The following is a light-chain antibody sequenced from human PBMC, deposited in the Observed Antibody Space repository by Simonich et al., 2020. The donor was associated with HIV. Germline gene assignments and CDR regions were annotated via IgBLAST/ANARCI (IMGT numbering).Light chain of an antibody. CDR2: AAS. J-gene: IGKJ3*01. CDR3: QQLNSYPPFT. CDR1: KGISSY. Sequence: IQLTQSPSFLSASVGDRVTITCRASKGISSYLAWYQQKPGKAPKLLTYAASTLQSGVPSRFSGSGSGTEFTLTISSLQPEDFATYYCQQLNSYPPFTFGPGTKVDIK. V-gene: IGKV1-9*01.